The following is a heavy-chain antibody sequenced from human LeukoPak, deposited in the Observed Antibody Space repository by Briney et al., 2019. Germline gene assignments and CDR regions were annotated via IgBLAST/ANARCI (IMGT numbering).Heavy chain of an antibody. CDR1: GGSFSGYY. CDR2: INHSGST. D-gene: IGHD3-16*02. CDR3: ARYFILGELSTNWFDP. Sequence: SETLSLTCAVYGGSFSGYYWSWIRQPPGKGLEWIGEINHSGSTNYNPSPKSRVTISVDTSKNQFSLKLSSVTAADTAVYYCARYFILGELSTNWFDPWGQGTLVTVSS. V-gene: IGHV4-34*01. J-gene: IGHJ5*02.